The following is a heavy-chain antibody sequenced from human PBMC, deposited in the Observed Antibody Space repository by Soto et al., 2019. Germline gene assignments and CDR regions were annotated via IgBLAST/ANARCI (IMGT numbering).Heavy chain of an antibody. CDR2: ISGRGTTT. Sequence: GGSLRLSCEASGFSFGSYSMNWVRQAPGKGLGWVSFISGRGTTTYYADSVKGRFTVSRDNAKNSLSLEVNSLRDEDTAVYYCARLGYCSSATCKYYFYYYGMDVWGQGTTVTV. CDR3: ARLGYCSSATCKYYFYYYGMDV. D-gene: IGHD2-2*01. CDR1: GFSFGSYS. J-gene: IGHJ6*02. V-gene: IGHV3-48*02.